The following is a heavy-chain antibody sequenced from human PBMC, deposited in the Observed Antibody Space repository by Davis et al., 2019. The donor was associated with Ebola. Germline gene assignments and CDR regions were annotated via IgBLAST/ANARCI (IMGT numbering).Heavy chain of an antibody. CDR2: INPNSGGT. CDR3: ARRGDGYISVHFDY. V-gene: IGHV1-2*02. CDR1: GYTFTGYY. D-gene: IGHD5-24*01. J-gene: IGHJ4*02. Sequence: ASVKVSCKASGYTFTGYYMHWVRQAPGQGLEWMGWINPNSGGTNYAQKFQGRVTMTRDTSISTAYMELSRLRSDDTAVYYCARRGDGYISVHFDYWGQGTLVTVSS.